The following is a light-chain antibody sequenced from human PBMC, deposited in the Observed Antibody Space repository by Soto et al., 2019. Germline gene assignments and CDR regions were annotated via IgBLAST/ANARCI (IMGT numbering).Light chain of an antibody. CDR1: QSVTSN. J-gene: IGKJ5*01. Sequence: ELVMTQSPATLCAHPGARPTLSCRSSQSVTSNLAWYQQKPGQAPRLLIYGAYTRATGIPARFSGIVSGTEFTLTISRLQSEDLAVYFGQQYKNWPPITVCQGTRLAI. CDR2: GAY. CDR3: QQYKNWPPIT. V-gene: IGKV3-15*01.